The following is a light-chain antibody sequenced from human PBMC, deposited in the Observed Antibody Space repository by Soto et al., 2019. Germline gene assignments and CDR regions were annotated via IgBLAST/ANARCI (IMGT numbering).Light chain of an antibody. Sequence: QSVLTQPASVSVSAGQSIAISCTGSSSDVGIYNYVSWYQQHPGKVPKLIIYEVTSRPSGVSIRFSGSKSGNTASLTISGLQPEDGADYYCSSYTTSSTRVFGTGTKVTAL. J-gene: IGLJ1*01. V-gene: IGLV2-14*01. CDR2: EVT. CDR3: SSYTTSSTRV. CDR1: SSDVGIYNY.